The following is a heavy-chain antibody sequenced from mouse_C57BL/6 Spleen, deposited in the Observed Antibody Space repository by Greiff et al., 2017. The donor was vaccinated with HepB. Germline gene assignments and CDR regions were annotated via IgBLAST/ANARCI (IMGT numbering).Heavy chain of an antibody. CDR2: ISSGGSYT. Sequence: EVNLVESGGDLVKPGGSLKLSCAASGFTFSSYGMSWVRQTPDKRLEWVATISSGGSYTYYPDSVKGRFTISRDNAKNTLYLQMSSLKSEDTAMYYCARMSTGNVLAYWGQGTLVTVSA. CDR3: ARMSTGNVLAY. J-gene: IGHJ3*01. CDR1: GFTFSSYG. D-gene: IGHD4-1*02. V-gene: IGHV5-6*01.